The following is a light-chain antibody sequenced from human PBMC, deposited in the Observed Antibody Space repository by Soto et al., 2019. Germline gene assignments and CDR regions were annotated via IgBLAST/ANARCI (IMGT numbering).Light chain of an antibody. V-gene: IGKV3-15*01. CDR2: GAS. J-gene: IGKJ2*01. Sequence: IVMTQSPVTLSLSPGERVTLSCRASETVRTNLAWFQQKPGQTPRLLIFGASTRATGIPTRFTGSGSETEFTLPIDSLQSEDLAVYYCQQYYNWPAYTFGQGTKLEI. CDR1: ETVRTN. CDR3: QQYYNWPAYT.